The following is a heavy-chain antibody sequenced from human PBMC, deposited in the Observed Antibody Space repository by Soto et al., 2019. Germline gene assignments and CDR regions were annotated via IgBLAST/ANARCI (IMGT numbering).Heavy chain of an antibody. CDR3: ARDCRGSSWLRHNWFDP. CDR1: GYTFTSYA. V-gene: IGHV1-3*01. D-gene: IGHD6-13*01. Sequence: ASVKVSCKASGYTFTSYAMHWVRQAPGQRLEWMGWINAGNGNTKYSQKFQGRVTITRDTSASTAYMELSSLRSEDTAVYYCARDCRGSSWLRHNWFDPWGQGTLVTVPS. CDR2: INAGNGNT. J-gene: IGHJ5*02.